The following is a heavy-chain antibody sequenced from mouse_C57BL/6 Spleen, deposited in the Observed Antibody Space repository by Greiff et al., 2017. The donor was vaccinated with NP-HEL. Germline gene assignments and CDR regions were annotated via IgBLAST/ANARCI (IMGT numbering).Heavy chain of an antibody. Sequence: EVQLVESGPELVKPGASVKISCKASGYSFTDYNMNWVKQSNGKSLEWIGVINPNYGTTSYNQKFKGKATLTVDQSSSTAYMQLNSLTSEDSAVYYCATTVVGDWYFDVWGTGTTVTVSS. J-gene: IGHJ1*03. D-gene: IGHD1-1*01. CDR1: GYSFTDYN. CDR3: ATTVVGDWYFDV. V-gene: IGHV1-39*01. CDR2: INPNYGTT.